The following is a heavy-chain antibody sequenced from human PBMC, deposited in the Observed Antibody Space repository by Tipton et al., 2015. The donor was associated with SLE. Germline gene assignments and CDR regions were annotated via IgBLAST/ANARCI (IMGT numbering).Heavy chain of an antibody. J-gene: IGHJ4*02. V-gene: IGHV4-31*03. Sequence: TLSLTCTVSSGSVSSGAYYWSWIRQHPGKGLEWIGYVFSSGTTYYNPSLKGRLSLSLDTSQNQLSLKLSSVTSADTAVYHCARYFYDSSGVCLFDFWGQGTLVTVS. CDR3: ARYFYDSSGVCLFDF. D-gene: IGHD3-22*01. CDR1: SGSVSSGAYY. CDR2: VFSSGTT.